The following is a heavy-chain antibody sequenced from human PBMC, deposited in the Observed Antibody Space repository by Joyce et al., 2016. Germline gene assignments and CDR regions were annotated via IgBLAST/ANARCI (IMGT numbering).Heavy chain of an antibody. CDR1: GYTFTGYY. CDR2: NNPKSDAT. J-gene: IGHJ4*02. Sequence: QVQLVQSGAEVKKPGASVKVSCKASGYTFTGYYRHWGRQAPGQGLEWMGWNNPKSDATNYAQKFQGRVTMTRDTSSSTAYMEISRLRSDDTAVYYCARGGLEMSFVGFGPTHDYWGQGTLVTVSS. CDR3: ARGGLEMSFVGFGPTHDY. D-gene: IGHD3-10*01. V-gene: IGHV1-2*02.